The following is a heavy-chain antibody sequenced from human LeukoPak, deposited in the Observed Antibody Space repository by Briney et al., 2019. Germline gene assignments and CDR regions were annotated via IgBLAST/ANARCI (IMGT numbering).Heavy chain of an antibody. J-gene: IGHJ3*02. D-gene: IGHD3-10*01. V-gene: IGHV1-18*01. CDR2: ISAYNGNT. Sequence: ASVKVSCKASGYTFTSYGISWVRQAPEQGLEWMGWISAYNGNTNYAQKLQGRVTMTTDTSTSTAYMELRSLRSDDTAVYYCARSASIYYGSGSYQDAFDIWGQGTMVTVSS. CDR3: ARSASIYYGSGSYQDAFDI. CDR1: GYTFTSYG.